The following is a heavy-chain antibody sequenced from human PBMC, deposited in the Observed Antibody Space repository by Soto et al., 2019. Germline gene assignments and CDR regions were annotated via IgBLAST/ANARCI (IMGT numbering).Heavy chain of an antibody. D-gene: IGHD1-20*01. CDR2: IYYSGST. V-gene: IGHV4-30-4*01. CDR3: ARDALTHITGMGS. Sequence: QVQLQESGPGLVKPSQTLSLTCTVSGGSISSGDYYWSWIRQPPGKGLEWIGYIYYSGSTYYNPSLKSRVNISVDTSKHQFSLKLSSVTAADTAVYYCARDALTHITGMGSWGQGTLVTVSS. J-gene: IGHJ4*02. CDR1: GGSISSGDYY.